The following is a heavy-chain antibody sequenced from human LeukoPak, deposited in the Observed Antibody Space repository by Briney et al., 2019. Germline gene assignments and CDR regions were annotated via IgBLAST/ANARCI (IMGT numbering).Heavy chain of an antibody. CDR2: ISAYNGNT. CDR1: GYTFINYA. V-gene: IGHV1-18*04. CDR3: ARDHAYDSGIPFDY. J-gene: IGHJ4*02. D-gene: IGHD3-22*01. Sequence: ASVKVSCKASGYTFINYAIGWVRQAPGQGLEWMGWISAYNGNTNYAQKLQGRVTMTTDTSTSTVYVELRSLRSDDTAVYYCARDHAYDSGIPFDYWGQGTLVTVSS.